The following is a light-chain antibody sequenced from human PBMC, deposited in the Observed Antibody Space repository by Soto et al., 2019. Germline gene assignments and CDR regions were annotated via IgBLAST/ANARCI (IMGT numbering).Light chain of an antibody. CDR1: QGISSF. Sequence: IQLTQSPSSLSASVGDRVTITCRASQGISSFLAWYQQKPGKAPKLLIYAASTLQSGVPSRFNGSGSGTDLMLTISSLQPEDFATNCCLQLTTYPLTYGGGIKVEIK. CDR3: LQLTTYPLT. J-gene: IGKJ4*01. CDR2: AAS. V-gene: IGKV1-9*01.